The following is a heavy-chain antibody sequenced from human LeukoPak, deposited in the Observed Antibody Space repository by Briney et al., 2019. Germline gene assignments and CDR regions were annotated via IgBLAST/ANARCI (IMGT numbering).Heavy chain of an antibody. CDR3: ANGDGFDY. D-gene: IGHD5-24*01. CDR2: IKQDGSET. V-gene: IGHV3-7*01. Sequence: GGSLRLSCATSGFTFSTYWTSWVRQAPGKGLEWVANIKQDGSETYYADSVKGRFTIFRDNAKNSLYLQMDSLRVEDTAVYYCANGDGFDYWGQGTLVIVSS. CDR1: GFTFSTYW. J-gene: IGHJ4*02.